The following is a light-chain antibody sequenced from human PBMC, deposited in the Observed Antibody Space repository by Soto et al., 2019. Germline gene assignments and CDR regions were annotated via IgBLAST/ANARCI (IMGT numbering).Light chain of an antibody. CDR3: SSYTSSSTPYV. Sequence: QSALTQPASVSESPGQSITISCTGTSSDVGGYNYVSWYQQHPGKAPKLMIYDVSNRPSGVSNRFSCSKSGNTPSLTISGLQAEDEADYYCSSYTSSSTPYVFGTGTKVTVL. V-gene: IGLV2-14*01. CDR2: DVS. J-gene: IGLJ1*01. CDR1: SSDVGGYNY.